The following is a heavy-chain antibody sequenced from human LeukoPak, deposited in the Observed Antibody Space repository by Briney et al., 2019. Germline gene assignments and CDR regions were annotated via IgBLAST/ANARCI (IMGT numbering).Heavy chain of an antibody. D-gene: IGHD2-15*01. CDR2: IQYSGST. CDR3: ARRSEFDNTHYHYFDY. Sequence: SETLSLTCTVSGGSISSYHWSWIRQSPGKGLEWMGYIQYSGSTNRNPSLKSRVAIFVDTSKNQFSLILHSVAAADTAVYYCARRSEFDNTHYHYFDYWGQGALVTVSS. CDR1: GGSISSYH. J-gene: IGHJ4*02. V-gene: IGHV4-59*08.